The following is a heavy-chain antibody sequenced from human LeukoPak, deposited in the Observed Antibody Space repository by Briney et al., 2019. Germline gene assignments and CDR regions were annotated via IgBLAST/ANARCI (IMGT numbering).Heavy chain of an antibody. Sequence: SVKVSCKASGGTFSSYAISWVRQAPGQGLEWMGGIIPIFGTANYAQKFQGRVTITTDESTSTAYMELSSLRSEDTAVYYCATTNWNRPIDYYYYYMDVWGKGTTVTVSS. CDR3: ATTNWNRPIDYYYYYMDV. D-gene: IGHD1-1*01. V-gene: IGHV1-69*05. CDR2: IIPIFGTA. CDR1: GGTFSSYA. J-gene: IGHJ6*03.